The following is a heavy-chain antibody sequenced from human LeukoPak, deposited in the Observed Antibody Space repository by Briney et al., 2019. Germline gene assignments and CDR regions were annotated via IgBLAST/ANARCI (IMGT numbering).Heavy chain of an antibody. V-gene: IGHV4-59*01. D-gene: IGHD3-22*01. Sequence: SETLSLTCTVSGGSISRYYWSWIRQPPRKGLEWIGYMYNSGTTNYNPSLKSRVTISIDTSKNQFSPKLSSVTAADTAVYYCARATYYYDSSGYYARWFDPWGQGTLVTVSS. CDR1: GGSISRYY. J-gene: IGHJ5*02. CDR2: MYNSGTT. CDR3: ARATYYYDSSGYYARWFDP.